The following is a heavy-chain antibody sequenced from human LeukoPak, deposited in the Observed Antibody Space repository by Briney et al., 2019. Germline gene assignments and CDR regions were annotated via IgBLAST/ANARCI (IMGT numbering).Heavy chain of an antibody. CDR1: GFTFSSYA. CDR3: ASLPWTDYDYEVDY. D-gene: IGHD5-12*01. J-gene: IGHJ4*02. V-gene: IGHV3-30*04. Sequence: GRSLRLSCAASGFTFSSYAMHWVRQALGKGLEWVAFISYDGTTKSYADSVKGRFTISRDNSKNTLYLQMNSLRAEDTAVYYCASLPWTDYDYEVDYWGQGTLVTVSS. CDR2: ISYDGTTK.